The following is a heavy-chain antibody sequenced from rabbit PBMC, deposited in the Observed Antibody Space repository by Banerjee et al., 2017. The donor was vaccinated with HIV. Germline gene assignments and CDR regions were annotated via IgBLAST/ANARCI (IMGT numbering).Heavy chain of an antibody. D-gene: IGHD6-1*01. Sequence: QQQLEESGGGLVKPGGTLTLTCKASGIDFSSYYYMCWVRQAPGKGLEWIGCIYAGTNDDTEYASWAKGRFTISKTSSTTVTLQMTSLTAADTATYFCARADSDGGWSFTLWGPGTLVTVS. V-gene: IGHV1S45*01. CDR3: ARADSDGGWSFTL. J-gene: IGHJ4*01. CDR2: IYAGTNDDT. CDR1: GIDFSSYYY.